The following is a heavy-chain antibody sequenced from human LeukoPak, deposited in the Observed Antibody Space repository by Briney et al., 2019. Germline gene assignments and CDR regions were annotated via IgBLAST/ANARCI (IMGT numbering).Heavy chain of an antibody. V-gene: IGHV1-3*01. CDR1: GYIFTDYA. J-gene: IGHJ4*02. CDR3: ARARWTSTVTTYYLDF. Sequence: GASVKVSCKASGYIFTDYAIQWVRQAPGQGLEWMGWINAGSGKTNYSQKFQGRVTITRDTSASTAYMELSGLRSDDTAVYYCARARWTSTVTTYYLDFWGQGTLVTVSS. D-gene: IGHD4-17*01. CDR2: INAGSGKT.